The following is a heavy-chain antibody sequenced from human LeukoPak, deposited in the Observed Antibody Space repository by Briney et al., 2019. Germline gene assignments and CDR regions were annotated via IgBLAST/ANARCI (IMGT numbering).Heavy chain of an antibody. J-gene: IGHJ3*02. V-gene: IGHV3-30*18. CDR1: GFTFSSYG. CDR3: AKDQAMIVVADAFDI. D-gene: IGHD3-22*01. CDR2: ISYDGSNK. Sequence: GGSLRLSCAASGFTFSSYGMHWVRQAPGKGLEWVAVISYDGSNKYYADSVKGRFTISRDNSKNTLYLQMNSLRAEDTAVYYCAKDQAMIVVADAFDIWGQGTMVTVSS.